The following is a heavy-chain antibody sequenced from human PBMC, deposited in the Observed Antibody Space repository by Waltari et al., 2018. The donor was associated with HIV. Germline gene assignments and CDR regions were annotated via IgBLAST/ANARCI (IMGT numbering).Heavy chain of an antibody. CDR1: GFTFDDYA. CDR3: AKDKRSGYGGNSVWYFDL. J-gene: IGHJ2*01. V-gene: IGHV3-9*01. D-gene: IGHD4-17*01. CDR2: MSWNSVTI. Sequence: EVQLVESGGGLVQPGRSLRLSCAASGFTFDDYAMHWVRQAPGKGLGCVSGMSWNSVTIDYAGSWKGRFTISRDNANNSLYLQRNSLRAEDTALYYCAKDKRSGYGGNSVWYFDLWGRGTLVTVSS.